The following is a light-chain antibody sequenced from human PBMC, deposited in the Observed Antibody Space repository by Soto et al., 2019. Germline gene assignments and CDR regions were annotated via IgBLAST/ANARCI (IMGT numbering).Light chain of an antibody. J-gene: IGKJ2*01. CDR1: QDINFY. V-gene: IGKV1-33*01. CDR2: DAS. CDR3: QQYENLPYT. Sequence: DIQMTQFPSSLSASVGDRVTITCQATQDINFYLNWYQQRPGKPPDLLIYDASNSETGVPSRFSVSGSGTDFTFTITNLQSEDIGTYYCQQYENLPYTFGQGTKLEIK.